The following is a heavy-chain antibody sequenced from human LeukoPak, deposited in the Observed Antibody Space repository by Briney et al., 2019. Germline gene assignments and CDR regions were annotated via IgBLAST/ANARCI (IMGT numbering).Heavy chain of an antibody. J-gene: IGHJ5*02. CDR2: INPNGGTT. V-gene: IGHV1-46*01. CDR1: GYTFTSYG. Sequence: ASVKVSYKASGYTFTSYGSSWVRQAPGQGLEWMGIINPNGGTTLYAQKFQGRVTLTRDMSTSTLYMELSNLISDDTAVYYCARDSSSSASWWFDPWGQGTLVTVSS. CDR3: ARDSSSSASWWFDP. D-gene: IGHD6-6*01.